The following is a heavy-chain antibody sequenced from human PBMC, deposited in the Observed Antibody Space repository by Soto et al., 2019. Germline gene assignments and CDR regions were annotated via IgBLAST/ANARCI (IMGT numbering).Heavy chain of an antibody. Sequence: QVQLVESGGGVVQPGRSLRLSCAASGFTFSSYGMHWVRQAPGKGLEWVAVIWYDGSNKYYADSVKGRFTISRDNSKNTLYLQMNSLRDEDTAVYYCERDKMRGSGPYYFDCWGQGTLVTVSS. J-gene: IGHJ4*02. CDR3: ERDKMRGSGPYYFDC. V-gene: IGHV3-33*01. CDR1: GFTFSSYG. CDR2: IWYDGSNK. D-gene: IGHD3-10*01.